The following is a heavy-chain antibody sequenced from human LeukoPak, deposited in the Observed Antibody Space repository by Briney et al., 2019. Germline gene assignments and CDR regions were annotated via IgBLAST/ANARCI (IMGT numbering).Heavy chain of an antibody. J-gene: IGHJ4*02. D-gene: IGHD3-3*02. CDR2: IIPIFGTA. CDR1: GGTFSSYA. V-gene: IGHV1-69*05. CDR3: AREPLALDY. Sequence: SVKVSCKASGGTFSSYAISWVRQAPGQGLEWMGGIIPIFGTANYAQKLQGGLTMTTDTSTSTAYMELRSLRSDDTAVYYCAREPLALDYWGQGTLVSVSS.